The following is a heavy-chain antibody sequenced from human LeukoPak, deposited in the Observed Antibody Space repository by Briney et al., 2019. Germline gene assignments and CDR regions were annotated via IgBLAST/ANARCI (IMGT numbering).Heavy chain of an antibody. D-gene: IGHD1-26*01. V-gene: IGHV3-23*01. CDR3: TKDVQVGPTRGFFDF. J-gene: IGHJ4*03. CDR1: GFTFSSYT. CDR2: ISATGFTT. Sequence: GGSLRLSCAASGFTFSSYTMCWVRQAPGKGLEWISVISATGFTTHHTDSVKGRFTISRDNSKSILYLQMDGLRAEDTAIYFCTKDVQVGPTRGFFDFWGQGTLVTVSS.